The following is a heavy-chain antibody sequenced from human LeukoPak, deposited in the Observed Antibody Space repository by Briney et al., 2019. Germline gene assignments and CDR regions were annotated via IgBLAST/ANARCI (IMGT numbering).Heavy chain of an antibody. D-gene: IGHD3-22*01. CDR2: IIPIFGTA. V-gene: IGHV1-69*05. CDR1: GGTFSSYA. Sequence: GSSVKVSCKASGGTFSSYAISWVRQAPGQGLEWMGGIIPIFGTANYAQKFQGRVTITTDESTSTAYMELSSLRSEDTAVYYCARDPLDYYDSSVYYYVYWGQGTLVTVSS. J-gene: IGHJ4*02. CDR3: ARDPLDYYDSSVYYYVY.